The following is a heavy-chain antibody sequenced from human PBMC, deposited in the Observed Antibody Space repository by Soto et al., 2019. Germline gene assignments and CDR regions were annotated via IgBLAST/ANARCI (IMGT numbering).Heavy chain of an antibody. V-gene: IGHV3-30*03. CDR1: GFTFSAYG. J-gene: IGHJ4*02. CDR2: ISHDGTNK. D-gene: IGHD6-13*01. CDR3: AYSSTPFDY. Sequence: PGGSLRLSCEVSGFTFSAYGMHWVRQAPGKGLEWVAAISHDGTNKNYADSVKGRFTISRDNSKNTLYLQMNSLRAEDTAVYYCAYSSTPFDYWGQGTLVTVSS.